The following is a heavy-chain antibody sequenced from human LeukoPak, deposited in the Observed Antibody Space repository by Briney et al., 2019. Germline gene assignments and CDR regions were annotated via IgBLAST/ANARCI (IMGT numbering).Heavy chain of an antibody. D-gene: IGHD3-9*01. CDR2: IIPIFDDP. J-gene: IGHJ4*02. Sequence: SVKVSCRTCGGRFNSYAITWVRQGPGQGLEWMGEIIPIFDDPHYAQKFQGRVTITADKSTSTAYIEVSSLRSDDTAVYYCATARGDILTDLQFWGPGTTVSVSS. V-gene: IGHV1-69*06. CDR1: GGRFNSYA. CDR3: ATARGDILTDLQF.